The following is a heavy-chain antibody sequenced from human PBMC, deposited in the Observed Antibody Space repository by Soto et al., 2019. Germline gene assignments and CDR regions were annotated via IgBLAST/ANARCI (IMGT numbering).Heavy chain of an antibody. D-gene: IGHD3-22*01. CDR2: INPNSGGT. CDR1: GYTFTDKY. J-gene: IGHJ4*02. Sequence: GASVKVSCKASGYTFTDKYMHWVRQAPGQGLEWMGWINPNSGGTKYAQKFQGRVTMTRDTSISTAYMELSRLISDDTAVFYCVTGHYDSSGRDYWGQGTLVTVSS. CDR3: VTGHYDSSGRDY. V-gene: IGHV1-2*02.